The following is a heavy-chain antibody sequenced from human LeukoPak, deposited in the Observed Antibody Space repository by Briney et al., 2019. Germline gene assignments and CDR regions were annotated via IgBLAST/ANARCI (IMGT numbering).Heavy chain of an antibody. J-gene: IGHJ4*02. Sequence: PGRSLRLSCAASGFTFSRSGMHWVRQAPGKGLEWVAVISYDGSNKYYADSVKGRFTISRDNSKNTLNLQMNSLRAEDTAVYYCAKDTAMVFGYFDYWAREPWSPSPQ. D-gene: IGHD5-18*01. CDR2: ISYDGSNK. V-gene: IGHV3-30*18. CDR1: GFTFSRSG. CDR3: AKDTAMVFGYFDY.